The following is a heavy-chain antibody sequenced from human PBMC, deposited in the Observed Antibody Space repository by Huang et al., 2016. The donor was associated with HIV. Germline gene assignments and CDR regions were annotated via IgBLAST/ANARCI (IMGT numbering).Heavy chain of an antibody. CDR1: GGSISSSSYY. J-gene: IGHJ3*02. V-gene: IGHV4-39*01. Sequence: QLQLQESGPGLVKPSETLSLTCSVSGGSISSSSYYWGWIRQPPGKGLEWIGRIYYSGITFYNTALKSRVTISGETSKNQFAVRLSSVTAADTSVYYCARHMDCSSSSCLTGGHERGPFDMWGQGTMVTVSS. CDR2: IYYSGIT. D-gene: IGHD2-2*01. CDR3: ARHMDCSSSSCLTGGHERGPFDM.